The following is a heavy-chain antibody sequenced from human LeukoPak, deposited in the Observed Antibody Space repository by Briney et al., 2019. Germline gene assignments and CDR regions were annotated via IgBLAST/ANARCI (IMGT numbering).Heavy chain of an antibody. D-gene: IGHD3-3*01. CDR3: ARGVWSGYYIDY. V-gene: IGHV1-18*01. Sequence: ASVKVSCKASGYTFSSYGISWVRQAPGQGLEWMGWVSPYTGSTRSAQYLQGRVTMTTDTSTSTAYMELRSLTSDDTAVYYCARGVWSGYYIDYWGQGTLVTVSS. CDR1: GYTFSSYG. CDR2: VSPYTGST. J-gene: IGHJ4*02.